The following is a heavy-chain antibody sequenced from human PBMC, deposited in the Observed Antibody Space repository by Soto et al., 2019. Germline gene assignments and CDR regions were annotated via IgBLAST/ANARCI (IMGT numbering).Heavy chain of an antibody. V-gene: IGHV4-39*01. CDR1: GGSISSSSYY. CDR2: IYYSGST. J-gene: IGHJ4*02. Sequence: QLQLQESGPGLVKPSETLSLTCTVSGGSISSSSYYWGWIRQPPGKGLEWIGSIYYSGSTYYNPSLKSRVTISVDTSKNQFSLKLSSVTAADTAVYYCALLWFGGFGDDYWGQGTLVTVSS. CDR3: ALLWFGGFGDDY. D-gene: IGHD3-10*01.